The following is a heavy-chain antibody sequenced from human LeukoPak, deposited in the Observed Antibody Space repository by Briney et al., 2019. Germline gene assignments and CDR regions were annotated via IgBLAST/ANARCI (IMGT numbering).Heavy chain of an antibody. CDR1: GFKFSDYY. Sequence: GGSLRLSCAASGFKFSDYYMNWIRQAPGKGLGWVSYISSSRSTIYYADSVKGRFTISRDNARDSLFLQMSSLRAEDTAVYFCARDLAERRNSWGQGTLVTVSS. D-gene: IGHD1-1*01. CDR3: ARDLAERRNS. CDR2: ISSSRSTI. V-gene: IGHV3-11*01. J-gene: IGHJ4*02.